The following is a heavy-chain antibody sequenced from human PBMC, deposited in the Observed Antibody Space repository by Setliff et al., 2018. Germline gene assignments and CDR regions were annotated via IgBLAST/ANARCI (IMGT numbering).Heavy chain of an antibody. J-gene: IGHJ4*02. CDR3: ARGGYSSGPPVYYFDY. D-gene: IGHD6-19*01. CDR2: INKSGST. V-gene: IGHV4-34*01. CDR1: GGSFSGYY. Sequence: PSETLSLTCDVYGGSFSGYYWSWIRQPPGKGLEWIGEINKSGSTNYNPSLKSQVTISVDTSKNQFSLKLSSVTAADTAVYYCARGGYSSGPPVYYFDYWGQGTLVTVSS.